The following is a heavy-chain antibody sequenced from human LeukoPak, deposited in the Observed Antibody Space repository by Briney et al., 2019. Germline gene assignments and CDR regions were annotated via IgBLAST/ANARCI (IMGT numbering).Heavy chain of an antibody. CDR1: GYTFTSYG. J-gene: IGHJ6*02. V-gene: IGHV1-18*01. D-gene: IGHD3-9*01. Sequence: ASVKVSCKASGYTFTSYGISWVRQAPGQGLEWMGWISAYNGNTNYAQKLQGRVTMTTDTSTSAAYMELRSLRSDDTAVYYCATESDWLLRGYGMDVWGQGTTVTVSS. CDR3: ATESDWLLRGYGMDV. CDR2: ISAYNGNT.